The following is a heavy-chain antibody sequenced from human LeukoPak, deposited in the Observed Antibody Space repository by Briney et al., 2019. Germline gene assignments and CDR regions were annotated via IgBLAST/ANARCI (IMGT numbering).Heavy chain of an antibody. J-gene: IGHJ6*03. CDR3: ARVKDPGGYYYYYYMDV. V-gene: IGHV4-59*12. CDR2: IYYSGYT. Sequence: SETLSLTCAVYGGSFSGYYWSWIRQPPGKGLEWIGYIYYSGYTNYNPSLKSRVTISVDTSKNQFSLKLSSVTAADTAMYYCARVKDPGGYYYYYYMDVWGKGTTVTVSS. D-gene: IGHD3-16*01. CDR1: GGSFSGYY.